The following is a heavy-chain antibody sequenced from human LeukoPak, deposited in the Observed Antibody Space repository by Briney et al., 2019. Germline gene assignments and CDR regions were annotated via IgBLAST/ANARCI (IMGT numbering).Heavy chain of an antibody. D-gene: IGHD3-10*01. J-gene: IGHJ4*02. CDR3: ARTRFPEGVLLWFGELPPNYYFDY. CDR2: IYYSGST. CDR1: GGSISSYY. Sequence: SETLSLTCTVSGGSISSYYWGWIRQPPGKGLEWIGYIYYSGSTNYNPSLKSRVTISVDTSKNQFSLKLSSVTAADTAVYYCARTRFPEGVLLWFGELPPNYYFDYWGQGTLVTVSS. V-gene: IGHV4-59*01.